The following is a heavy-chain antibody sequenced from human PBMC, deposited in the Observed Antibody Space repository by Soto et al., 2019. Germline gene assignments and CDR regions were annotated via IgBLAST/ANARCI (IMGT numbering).Heavy chain of an antibody. CDR2: ISYDGSNK. CDR1: GFTFSSYG. J-gene: IGHJ5*02. V-gene: IGHV3-30*03. D-gene: IGHD6-6*01. Sequence: QVQLVESGGGVVQPGRSLRLSCAASGFTFSSYGMHWVRQAPGKGLEWVAVISYDGSNKYYADSVKGRFTICRDNSKNTLYLQMNSLRAENTAVYYCARKIGPYSSSTGWFAPWGQGTLVTVSS. CDR3: ARKIGPYSSSTGWFAP.